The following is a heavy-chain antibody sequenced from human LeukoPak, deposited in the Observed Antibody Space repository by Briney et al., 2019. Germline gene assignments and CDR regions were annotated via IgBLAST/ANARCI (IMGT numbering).Heavy chain of an antibody. CDR3: ARESGSGSYRTFDI. CDR1: GYSISSGYY. D-gene: IGHD3-10*01. J-gene: IGHJ3*02. CDR2: IYHSGST. Sequence: PSETLSLTCTVSGYSISSGYYWGWIRQPPGKGLEWIGSIYHSGSTYYNPSLKSRVTISVDTSKNQFSLKLSSVNAADTAVYYCARESGSGSYRTFDIWGQGTMVTVSS. V-gene: IGHV4-38-2*02.